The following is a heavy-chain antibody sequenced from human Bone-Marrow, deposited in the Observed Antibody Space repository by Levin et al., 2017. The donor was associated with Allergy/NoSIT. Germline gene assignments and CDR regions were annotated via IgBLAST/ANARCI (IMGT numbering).Heavy chain of an antibody. CDR3: ARLSDTAMGLYYFDY. CDR2: IYPGDSDT. J-gene: IGHJ4*02. D-gene: IGHD5-18*01. Sequence: GGSLRLSCKGSGSSFTSYWIGWVRQMPGKGLEWMGIIYPGDSDTRYSPSFQGQVTISADKSISTAYLQWSSLKASDTAMYYCARLSDTAMGLYYFDYWGQGTLVTVSS. CDR1: GSSFTSYW. V-gene: IGHV5-51*01.